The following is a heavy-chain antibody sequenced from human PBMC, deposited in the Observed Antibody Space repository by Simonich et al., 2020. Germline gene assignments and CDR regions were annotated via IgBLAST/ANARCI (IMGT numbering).Heavy chain of an antibody. Sequence: QVQLQESGPGLVKPSETLSLTCAVSGYSISSGYYWGCIRQPPGKGLELIGRIYHSGRTYYNPSLKSRVTISVDTSKNQFSLKLSSVTAADTAVYYCASPELDDYGDYDAFDIWGQGTMVTVSS. CDR2: IYHSGRT. CDR1: GYSISSGYY. J-gene: IGHJ3*02. D-gene: IGHD4-17*01. CDR3: ASPELDDYGDYDAFDI. V-gene: IGHV4-38-2*01.